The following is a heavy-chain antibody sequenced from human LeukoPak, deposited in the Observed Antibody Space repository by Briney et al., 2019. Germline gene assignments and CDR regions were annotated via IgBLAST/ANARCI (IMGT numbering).Heavy chain of an antibody. CDR3: AREAIFGVVIVYFDY. D-gene: IGHD3-3*01. V-gene: IGHV4-59*01. Sequence: SETLSLTCTVSGGSISSYYWSWIRQPPGKGLEWIGYIYYSGSTNYNPSLKSRVTISVDTSKNQFSLKLSSVTAADTAVYYCAREAIFGVVIVYFDYWGQGTLVTVSS. CDR2: IYYSGST. CDR1: GGSISSYY. J-gene: IGHJ4*02.